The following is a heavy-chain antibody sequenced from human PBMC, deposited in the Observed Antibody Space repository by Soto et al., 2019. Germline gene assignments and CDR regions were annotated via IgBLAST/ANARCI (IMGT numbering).Heavy chain of an antibody. D-gene: IGHD2-15*01. CDR2: ISYSGST. CDR3: ARRYGGTFDY. V-gene: IGHV4-59*01. CDR1: GDSISSSY. J-gene: IGHJ4*02. Sequence: PSETLSLTCSVSGDSISSSYWAWIRQPPGKGLEWIGYISYSGSTNYNPSLKSRVTIFVHTSGNQFSLSLSSVTAADTAVYFCARRYGGTFDYWGQGTLVTVSS.